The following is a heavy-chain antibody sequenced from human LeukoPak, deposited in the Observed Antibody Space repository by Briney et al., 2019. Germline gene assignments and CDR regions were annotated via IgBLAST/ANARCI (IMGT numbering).Heavy chain of an antibody. CDR1: GGSISSYY. J-gene: IGHJ5*02. D-gene: IGHD4-17*01. Sequence: SETLSLTCTVSGGSISSYYWSWIRQPPGKGLEWIGYIYYSGSTNYNPSLKSRVTISVDTSKNQFSLKLSSVTAADTAVYYCARLRYGDYGIDPWGQGTLVTVSS. CDR3: ARLRYGDYGIDP. V-gene: IGHV4-59*01. CDR2: IYYSGST.